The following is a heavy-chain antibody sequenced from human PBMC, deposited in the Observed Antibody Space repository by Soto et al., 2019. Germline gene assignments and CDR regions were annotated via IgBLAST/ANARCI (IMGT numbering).Heavy chain of an antibody. Sequence: EVQLVESGGGLVQSGGSLRLSCAASGFTFSSYWMSWVRQGPGKGPEWVANIKQDGSEISYVDSVNGRFTISRDNATSSLYLQMTSLSAEDTAVYHCAKSLSAIPGDSWGQGTLVTVSS. CDR1: GFTFSSYW. CDR3: AKSLSAIPGDS. V-gene: IGHV3-7*05. D-gene: IGHD2-2*01. J-gene: IGHJ4*02. CDR2: IKQDGSEI.